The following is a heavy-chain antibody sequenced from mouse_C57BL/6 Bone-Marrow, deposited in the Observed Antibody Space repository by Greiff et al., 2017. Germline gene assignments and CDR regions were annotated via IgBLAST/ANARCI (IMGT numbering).Heavy chain of an antibody. J-gene: IGHJ4*01. V-gene: IGHV1-64*01. CDR3: ARSYDYDDSTMDY. CDR2: MHPNGGSP. CDR1: GYTFTNYW. D-gene: IGHD2-4*01. Sequence: QVQLQQPGAELVKPGASVKLSCKASGYTFTNYWMHWVQQRPGQGLEWIGMMHPNGGSPDYNEKFKSEATLSVDKSSRTAYMELSSLTSEDSAVFYCARSYDYDDSTMDYWGQGTSVTVSS.